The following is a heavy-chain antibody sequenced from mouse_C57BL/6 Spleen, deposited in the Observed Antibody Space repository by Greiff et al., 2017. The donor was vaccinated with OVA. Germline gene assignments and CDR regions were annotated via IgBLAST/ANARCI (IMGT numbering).Heavy chain of an antibody. CDR1: GYTFTSYW. D-gene: IGHD4-1*01. Sequence: QVQLQQSGAELVKPGASVKLSCKASGYTFTSYWMQWVKQRPGQGLEWIGEIDPSDSYTNYNQKFKGKATLTVDTSSSTAYMQLSSLTSEDSAVYYCARRDWGFAYWGQGTLVTVSA. CDR2: IDPSDSYT. V-gene: IGHV1-50*01. CDR3: ARRDWGFAY. J-gene: IGHJ3*01.